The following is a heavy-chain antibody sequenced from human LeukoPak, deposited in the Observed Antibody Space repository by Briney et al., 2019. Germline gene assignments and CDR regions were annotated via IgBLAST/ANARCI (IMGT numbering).Heavy chain of an antibody. CDR2: ISWNSGSI. J-gene: IGHJ4*02. Sequence: GGSLRLSCAASGLTFDDYAMHWVRQAPGKGLEWVSGISWNSGSIGYADSVKGRFTISRDNAKNSLYLQMNSLRAEDTALYYCARSITMVRAPDYWGQGTLVTVSS. D-gene: IGHD3-10*01. CDR1: GLTFDDYA. V-gene: IGHV3-9*01. CDR3: ARSITMVRAPDY.